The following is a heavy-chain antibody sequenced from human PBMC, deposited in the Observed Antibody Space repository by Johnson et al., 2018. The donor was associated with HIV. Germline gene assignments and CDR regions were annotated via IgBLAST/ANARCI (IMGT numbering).Heavy chain of an antibody. CDR3: ARDIMRAGSYYDAFDI. CDR1: GFTFSTSG. CDR2: ILYDGSNK. Sequence: QVQLVESGGGVVQPGRSLRLSCAASGFTFSTSGMHWVRQAPGKGMEWMAVILYDGSNKYYADSVKGRFTISRDNSKNTLYLQMNSLRAEDTAVYYCARDIMRAGSYYDAFDIWGQGTMVTVSS. J-gene: IGHJ3*02. V-gene: IGHV3-30*03. D-gene: IGHD3-10*01.